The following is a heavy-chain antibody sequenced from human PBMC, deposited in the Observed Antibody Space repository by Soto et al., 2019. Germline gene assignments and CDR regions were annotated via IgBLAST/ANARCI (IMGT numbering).Heavy chain of an antibody. V-gene: IGHV2-5*02. CDR2: IYWDDSK. CDR1: GFSLTTDRVG. D-gene: IGHD1-26*01. J-gene: IGHJ4*02. CDR3: AHAYGGRSLY. Sequence: QITLKESGPTLVKPTQTLTLTCTFSGFSLTTDRVGVGWIRQPPGEALEWLAVIYWDDSKTYRPSLESRLTITKDTPKNQVALTMTNMDSLDTATYYCAHAYGGRSLYWCQGTLVTVSS.